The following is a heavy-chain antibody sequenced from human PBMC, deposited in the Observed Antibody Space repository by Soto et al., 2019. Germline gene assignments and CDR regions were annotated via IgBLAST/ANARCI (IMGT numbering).Heavy chain of an antibody. CDR1: GFTFSSSA. V-gene: IGHV3-30*01. CDR2: ILHDGSKT. CDR3: ARSYSSGWVGAFDL. J-gene: IGHJ3*01. Sequence: QVHLVESGGGVVQPGRSLRLSCAASGFTFSSSAMHWVRQTPGRGLEWVAVILHDGSKTFYADSVRGRFTIGRDNSRNTLYLQMTSLRIEDTAVYYCARSYSSGWVGAFDLWGQGTRVTV. D-gene: IGHD6-19*01.